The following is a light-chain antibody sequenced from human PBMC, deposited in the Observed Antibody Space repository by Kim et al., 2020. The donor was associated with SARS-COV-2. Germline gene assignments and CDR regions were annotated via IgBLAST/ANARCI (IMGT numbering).Light chain of an antibody. CDR2: SIS. J-gene: IGLJ3*02. CDR1: TGAVTTSYY. Sequence: PEGTVTLHWASGTGAVTTSYYPNWVQQRPGQAPRALIYSISNKHSWTPARCSGSLLGGTAALTLSGVQPEDEAEYYCLLYDGRSWVFGGGTQLTVL. V-gene: IGLV7-43*01. CDR3: LLYDGRSWV.